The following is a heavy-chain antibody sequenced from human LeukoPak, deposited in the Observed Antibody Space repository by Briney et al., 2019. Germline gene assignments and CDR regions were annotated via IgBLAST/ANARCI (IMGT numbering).Heavy chain of an antibody. CDR2: IYYSGST. V-gene: IGHV4-59*01. CDR1: GGSISSYY. Sequence: SETLSLTCTVSGGSISSYYWSWIRQPPEKGLEWVGYIYYSGSTNYNPSLKSRVTISVDTSKNQFSLKLSSVTAADTAVYYCARDNDYGDGGDWFDPWGQGTLVTVSS. J-gene: IGHJ5*02. CDR3: ARDNDYGDGGDWFDP. D-gene: IGHD4-17*01.